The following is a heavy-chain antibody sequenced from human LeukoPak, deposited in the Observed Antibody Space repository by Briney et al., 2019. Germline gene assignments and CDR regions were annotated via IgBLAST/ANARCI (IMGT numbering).Heavy chain of an antibody. CDR1: GFTVSSNY. Sequence: PGGSLRLSCAASGFTVSSNYMSWVRQAPGKGLEWVSAIYSGGSTYYADSVKGRFTISRDNSKNTLYLQMNSLRAEDTAVYYCARASIAVAGPLDYWGQGTLVTVSS. CDR2: IYSGGST. CDR3: ARASIAVAGPLDY. J-gene: IGHJ4*02. V-gene: IGHV3-53*01. D-gene: IGHD6-19*01.